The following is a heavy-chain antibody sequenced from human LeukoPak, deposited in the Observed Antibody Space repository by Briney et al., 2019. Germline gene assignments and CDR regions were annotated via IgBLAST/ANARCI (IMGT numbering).Heavy chain of an antibody. V-gene: IGHV1-3*01. CDR2: INAGNGNT. D-gene: IGHD6-13*01. CDR3: ARERQQLDYYYYGMDV. CDR1: GYTFTSYA. J-gene: IGHJ6*02. Sequence: ASVKVSCKASGYTFTSYAMHWVRQAPGQRLEWMGWINAGNGNTKYSQKFQGRVTITRDTSASTAYMELSSLRSEDTAVYYCARERQQLDYYYYGMDVWGQGTTVTVSS.